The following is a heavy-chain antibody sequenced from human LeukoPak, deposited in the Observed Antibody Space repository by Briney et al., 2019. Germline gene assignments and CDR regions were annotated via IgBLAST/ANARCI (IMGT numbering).Heavy chain of an antibody. V-gene: IGHV4-34*01. J-gene: IGHJ6*02. CDR2: INHSGSS. D-gene: IGHD4-17*01. CDR3: ARDLPDYGDNYYYYYGMDV. Sequence: SETLSLTCAVYGGSFSDYYWSWIRQPPGKGLEWIGEINHSGSSNYNPSLKSRVTISVDTSKNQFSLKLSSVTAADTAVYYCARDLPDYGDNYYYYYGMDVWGQGTTVTVSS. CDR1: GGSFSDYY.